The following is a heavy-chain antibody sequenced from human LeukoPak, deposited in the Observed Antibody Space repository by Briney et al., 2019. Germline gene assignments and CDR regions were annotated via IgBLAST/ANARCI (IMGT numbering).Heavy chain of an antibody. CDR2: IRYDGSNK. CDR1: GFTFSSYG. V-gene: IGHV3-30*02. Sequence: PGGSLRLSCAASGFTFSSYGMHWVRQAPGKGLEWVAFIRYDGSNKYYADSVKGRFTISRDNSKNTLYLQMNSLRAEDTAVYYCARDSGVGARGMDYWGEGTLVTVSS. D-gene: IGHD1-26*01. J-gene: IGHJ4*02. CDR3: ARDSGVGARGMDY.